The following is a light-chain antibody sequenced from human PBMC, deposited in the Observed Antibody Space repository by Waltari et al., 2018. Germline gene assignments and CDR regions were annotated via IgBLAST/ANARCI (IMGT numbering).Light chain of an antibody. V-gene: IGLV1-47*01. Sequence: QSVLTQPPSVSGTPGQGVTISCSGSSYNIGTNYVYWYQQLPRTAPNLLIFRNDQRPSGVPDRFSASKSGTSASLAISGLRSEDEADYYCAAWDDGLSGPVFGGGTKLTVL. CDR3: AAWDDGLSGPV. J-gene: IGLJ3*02. CDR2: RND. CDR1: SYNIGTNY.